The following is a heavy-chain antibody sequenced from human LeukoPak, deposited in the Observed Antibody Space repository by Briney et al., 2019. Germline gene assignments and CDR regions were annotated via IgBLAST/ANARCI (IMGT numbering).Heavy chain of an antibody. Sequence: GASVKVSCKASGGTFNNYAYSWVRQAPGQGLEWMGGIIPMFGPANYAQRFQGRVTITADESTSTAYMELASLGSEDTAVYYCARAQPSYSGSYLRGTVHDYWGQGTLVTVSS. J-gene: IGHJ4*02. V-gene: IGHV1-69*13. CDR3: ARAQPSYSGSYLRGTVHDY. D-gene: IGHD1-26*01. CDR2: IIPMFGPA. CDR1: GGTFNNYA.